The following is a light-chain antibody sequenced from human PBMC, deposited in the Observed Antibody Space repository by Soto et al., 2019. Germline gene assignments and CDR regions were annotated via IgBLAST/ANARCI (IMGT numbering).Light chain of an antibody. V-gene: IGKV3-20*01. CDR3: QQYGTSPKT. J-gene: IGKJ1*01. CDR2: GVS. Sequence: EIVLTQSPGTLSLSPGERATLSCRASQSVSSSSLAWYQQKPGQAPRFLIYGVSTRATGIPDRFSGTGSGTDFTLTISRLEPEDFAVYYCQQYGTSPKTFGQGTKVDIK. CDR1: QSVSSSS.